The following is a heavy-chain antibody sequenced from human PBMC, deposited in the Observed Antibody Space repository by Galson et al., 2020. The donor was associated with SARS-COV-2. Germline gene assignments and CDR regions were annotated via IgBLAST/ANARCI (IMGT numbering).Heavy chain of an antibody. J-gene: IGHJ3*01. CDR1: GFSLSDTGVG. CDR2: VYWDDDK. D-gene: IGHD3-10*01. V-gene: IGHV2-5*02. CDR3: AHKPPGGAGADAFDV. Sequence: KMSGPTLVKPTQTLTLTCNFSGFSLSDTGVGVGWIRQPPGQALEWLALVYWDDDKRYRPSLKSRLTITKDTSKNQVVLTMANMDPVDTGTDYWAHKPPGGAGADAFDVWGRGTLVTVSS.